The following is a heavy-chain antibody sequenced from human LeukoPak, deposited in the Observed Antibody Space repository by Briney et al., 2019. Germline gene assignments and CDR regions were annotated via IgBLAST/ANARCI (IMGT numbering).Heavy chain of an antibody. D-gene: IGHD6-6*01. Sequence: SETLSLTWTLWIRFISSCYGCWLRQPPGKGLEWIGYIYYSGSTNYSPSLKSRLTISVDTSKNQFSLKLSSVTAADMAVYYRPRTYGSCGLVFCALGGGCTLVTVSS. CDR1: IRFISSCY. V-gene: IGHV4-59*01. CDR2: IYYSGST. CDR3: PRTYGSCGLVFCAL. J-gene: IGHJ2*01.